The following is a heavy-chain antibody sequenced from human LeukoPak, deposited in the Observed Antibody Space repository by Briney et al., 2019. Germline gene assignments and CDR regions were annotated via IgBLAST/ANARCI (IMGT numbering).Heavy chain of an antibody. CDR3: AAINYDILTGYDY. CDR1: SGSVSSYY. V-gene: IGHV4-59*08. J-gene: IGHJ4*02. CDR2: IYYSGST. D-gene: IGHD3-9*01. Sequence: PSETLSLTCSVSSGSVSSYYWSWIRQPPGKGLEGIGYIYYSGSTNYNPSLKSRVTISVDTSKNQFSLKLSSVTAADTAVYYCAAINYDILTGYDYWGQGTLVTVSS.